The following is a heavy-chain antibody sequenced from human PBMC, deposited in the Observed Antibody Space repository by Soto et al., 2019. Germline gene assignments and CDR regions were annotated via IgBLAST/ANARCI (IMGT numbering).Heavy chain of an antibody. CDR1: GASISSYY. J-gene: IGHJ4*02. Sequence: SETLSLTCTVAGASISSYYWSWIRQTPGKGLEWIANIHHSGSIKYNPSLKSRVTISVDKSKNQLSLDLTSVTAADTAFYYCARDHKSGDSWSFDYWGQGILVTVSS. V-gene: IGHV4-59*12. D-gene: IGHD1-1*01. CDR3: ARDHKSGDSWSFDY. CDR2: IHHSGSI.